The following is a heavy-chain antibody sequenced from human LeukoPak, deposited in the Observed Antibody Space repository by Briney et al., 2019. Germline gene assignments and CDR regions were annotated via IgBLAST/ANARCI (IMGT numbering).Heavy chain of an antibody. J-gene: IGHJ4*02. CDR3: ARRYYNNVRIFPFNC. CDR1: GGPFSGFF. D-gene: IGHD4-11*01. V-gene: IGHV4-34*01. CDR2: IHNSGTT. Sequence: TDTLSLACAVSGGPFSGFFWSWIRQSSGKGLEWVGEIHNSGTTVVNPSLNRVVTISAHTSKSQFYLNLSSVTAADTAVYYCARRYYNNVRIFPFNCWSQGTLVTVSS.